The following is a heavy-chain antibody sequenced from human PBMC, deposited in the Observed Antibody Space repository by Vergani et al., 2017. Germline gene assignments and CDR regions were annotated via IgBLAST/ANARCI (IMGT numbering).Heavy chain of an antibody. D-gene: IGHD5-18*01. J-gene: IGHJ6*02. V-gene: IGHV1-2*04. CDR1: GYTFTGYY. Sequence: QVQLVQSGAEVKKPGASVKVSCKASGYTFTGYYMHWVRQAPGQGLEWMGWINPNSGGTNYAQKFQGWVTMTRDTSISTAYMELSRLGSDDTAVYYCARGEGDSYGPDPSYYYYGMDVWGQGTTVTVSS. CDR2: INPNSGGT. CDR3: ARGEGDSYGPDPSYYYYGMDV.